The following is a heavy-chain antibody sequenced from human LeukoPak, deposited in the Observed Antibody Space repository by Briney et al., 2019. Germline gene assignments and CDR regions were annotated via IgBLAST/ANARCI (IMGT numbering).Heavy chain of an antibody. Sequence: SETLSLTCTVFGGSISSYYWSWIRQPPGKGLEWIGYISYSGSTNYTPSLKSRVTISVDTSKNQFSLKLSSVTAADTAVYYCARITQGTVDYWGQGTLVTVSS. CDR2: ISYSGST. V-gene: IGHV4-59*01. J-gene: IGHJ4*02. CDR1: GGSISSYY. D-gene: IGHD3-10*01. CDR3: ARITQGTVDY.